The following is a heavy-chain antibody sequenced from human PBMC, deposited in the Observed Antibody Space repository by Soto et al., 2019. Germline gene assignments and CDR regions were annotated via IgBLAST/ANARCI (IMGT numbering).Heavy chain of an antibody. CDR2: TNHSGST. D-gene: IGHD3-22*01. V-gene: IGHV4-34*01. CDR1: GGSFSGYY. J-gene: IGHJ5*02. CDR3: ARGGNYYDSSGYYQNWFDP. Sequence: NPSETLSLTCAVYGGSFSGYYWSWIRQPPGKGLEWIGETNHSGSTNYNPSLKSRVTISVDTSKNQFSLKLSSVTAADTAVYYCARGGNYYDSSGYYQNWFDPWGQGTLVTVSS.